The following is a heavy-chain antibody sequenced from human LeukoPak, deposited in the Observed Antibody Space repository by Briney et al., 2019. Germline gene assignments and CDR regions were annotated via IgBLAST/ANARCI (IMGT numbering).Heavy chain of an antibody. V-gene: IGHV3-7*01. J-gene: IGHJ4*02. Sequence: PGGSLRLSCAASGFTFSSYWMTWVRQAPGKGLEWVANIKQDGSQKYYVDSVKGRFTISRDNAKNSLYLQMNSLRAEDTAVYYCAGGVRARYFDYWGQGTLVTVSS. D-gene: IGHD3-10*01. CDR2: IKQDGSQK. CDR1: GFTFSSYW. CDR3: AGGVRARYFDY.